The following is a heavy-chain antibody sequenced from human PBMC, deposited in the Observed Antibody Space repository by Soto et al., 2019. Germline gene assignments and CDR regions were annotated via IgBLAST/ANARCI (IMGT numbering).Heavy chain of an antibody. V-gene: IGHV3-48*02. CDR1: KLTFSNYS. J-gene: IGHJ2*01. CDR3: ARDLSGFISGWYDWYFDL. D-gene: IGHD6-19*01. CDR2: ISSSSSSI. Sequence: EVQLVESGGGFVQPGGSLRLSCEVSKLTFSNYSMSWVRQAPGKGLEWVSYISSSSSSIYYADSVKGRFTISRDNAKSSLYLQMNSLRDEDTAVYYCARDLSGFISGWYDWYFDLWGRGTLVTVSS.